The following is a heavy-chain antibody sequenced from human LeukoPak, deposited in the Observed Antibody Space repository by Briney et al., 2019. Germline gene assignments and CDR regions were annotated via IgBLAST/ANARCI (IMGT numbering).Heavy chain of an antibody. CDR3: ARRFTIFGVVRNGMDV. V-gene: IGHV4-59*01. D-gene: IGHD3-3*01. CDR2: IYYSGST. Sequence: SETLSLTCTVSGGSISSYYWSWIRQPPGKGLEWIGYIYYSGSTNYNPSLKSRVTISVDTSKNQFSLKLSSVTAADTAVYYCARRFTIFGVVRNGMDVWGQGTTVTVSS. J-gene: IGHJ6*02. CDR1: GGSISSYY.